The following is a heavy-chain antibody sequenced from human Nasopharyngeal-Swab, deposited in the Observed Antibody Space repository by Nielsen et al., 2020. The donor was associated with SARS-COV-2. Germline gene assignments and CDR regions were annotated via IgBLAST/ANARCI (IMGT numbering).Heavy chain of an antibody. CDR2: MSYDGSRQ. J-gene: IGHJ4*02. CDR1: GFTFTDCA. Sequence: GESLKISCAASGFTFTDCAMHWVRQAPGKGLEWVAFMSYDGSRQQYADSVKGRFTISRDTSKNTLLLEMNSLRPEDTAVYYCAKEGKFCSGSSCYYPFEYWGQGTLVTVSS. V-gene: IGHV3-30*18. CDR3: AKEGKFCSGSSCYYPFEY. D-gene: IGHD2-15*01.